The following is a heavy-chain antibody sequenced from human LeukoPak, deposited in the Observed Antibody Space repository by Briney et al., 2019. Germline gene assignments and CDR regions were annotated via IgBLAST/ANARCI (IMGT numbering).Heavy chain of an antibody. V-gene: IGHV1-18*01. J-gene: IGHJ4*02. CDR1: GYTFTSYG. CDR2: ISAYNGNT. Sequence: GASVKVSCKASGYTFTSYGISWVRQAPGQGLEWMGWISAYNGNTNYAQKLQGRVTMTTDTSTSTAYMELRSLRSDDTAVYYCARNTYSSGYYEPTYYFDYWGQGTLVTVSS. CDR3: ARNTYSSGYYEPTYYFDY. D-gene: IGHD3-22*01.